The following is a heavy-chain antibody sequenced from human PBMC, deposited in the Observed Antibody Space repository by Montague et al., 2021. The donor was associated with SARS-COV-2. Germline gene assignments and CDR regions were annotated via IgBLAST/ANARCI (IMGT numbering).Heavy chain of an antibody. V-gene: IGHV4-39*01. CDR2: IFYTGIT. D-gene: IGHD1-26*01. CDR3: HYTGTYRNPAGT. CDR1: GGIIRSSLNY. J-gene: IGHJ5*02. Sequence: SETLSLTCSVSGGIIRSSLNYWGWIRQPPGERLEWNGCIFYTGITYYNPSLKSRLTMSLDTSNNRFSLKLDSVTVADTAIYYCHYTGTYRNPAGTWGQGTLVTVSS.